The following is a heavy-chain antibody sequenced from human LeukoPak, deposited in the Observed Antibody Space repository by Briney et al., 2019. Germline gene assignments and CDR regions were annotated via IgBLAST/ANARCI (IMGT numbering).Heavy chain of an antibody. CDR2: IYHSGST. CDR1: GGSISSGGYS. D-gene: IGHD1-1*01. Sequence: SETPSLTCAVSGGSISSGGYSWSWIRQPPGKGLEWIGYIYHSGSTYYNPSLKSRVTISVDRSKNQFSLKLSSVTAADTAVYYCARAGTGNNWFDPWGQGTLVTVSS. CDR3: ARAGTGNNWFDP. J-gene: IGHJ5*02. V-gene: IGHV4-30-2*01.